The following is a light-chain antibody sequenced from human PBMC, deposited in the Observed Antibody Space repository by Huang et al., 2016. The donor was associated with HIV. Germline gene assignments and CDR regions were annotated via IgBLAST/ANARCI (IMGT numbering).Light chain of an antibody. CDR3: HQYGSPPWT. V-gene: IGKV3-20*01. CDR1: QSVSNYF. CDR2: ATS. Sequence: ENVLTQSPRSLSLSPGERVTLYCRASQSVSNYFLAWYQQKPGQAPRRLIHATSTRASGSPGRFSGGGSGTAFTLTIAGLEPEDSAVYFCHQYGSPPWTFGQGTRVEIK. J-gene: IGKJ1*01.